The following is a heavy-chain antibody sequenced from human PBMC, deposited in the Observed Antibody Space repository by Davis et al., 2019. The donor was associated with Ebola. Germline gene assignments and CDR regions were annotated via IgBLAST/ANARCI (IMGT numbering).Heavy chain of an antibody. V-gene: IGHV3-73*01. Sequence: GESLKLSCAASGFTFSGSAMHWVRQASGKGLEWVGRIRSKANSYATAYAASVKGRFTISRDDSKNTAYLQMNSLKTEDTAVYYCTSGITGTRGDYWGQGTLVTVSS. CDR1: GFTFSGSA. CDR3: TSGITGTRGDY. D-gene: IGHD1-20*01. J-gene: IGHJ4*02. CDR2: IRSKANSYAT.